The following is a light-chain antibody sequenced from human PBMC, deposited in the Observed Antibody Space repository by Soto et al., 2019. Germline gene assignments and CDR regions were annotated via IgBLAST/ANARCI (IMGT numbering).Light chain of an antibody. Sequence: EILLTQSPGTLALSPGERAPLSCRASQSVSRSYLAWYQQKPGQAPRLLIYGASTRATGIPARFSGSGSGTEFTLTISSLQSEDFELHYCQQYNNWPLTFGQGTRVEIK. CDR1: QSVSRSY. J-gene: IGKJ5*01. CDR3: QQYNNWPLT. CDR2: GAS. V-gene: IGKV3-15*01.